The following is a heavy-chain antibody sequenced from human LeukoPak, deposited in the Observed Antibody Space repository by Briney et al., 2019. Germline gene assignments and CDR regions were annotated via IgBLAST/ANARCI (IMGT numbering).Heavy chain of an antibody. V-gene: IGHV1-2*02. J-gene: IGHJ4*02. Sequence: ASVKVSCKASGYSFTDYYMHWVRQAPGQGLEWMGWINPNNGGTNYAQKFQGRVAMTRDTSIGTAYMELSRLRSDDTAVYYCARVRQYYDSGSYDLRYWGQGTLVTVSS. CDR3: ARVRQYYDSGSYDLRY. D-gene: IGHD3-10*01. CDR2: INPNNGGT. CDR1: GYSFTDYY.